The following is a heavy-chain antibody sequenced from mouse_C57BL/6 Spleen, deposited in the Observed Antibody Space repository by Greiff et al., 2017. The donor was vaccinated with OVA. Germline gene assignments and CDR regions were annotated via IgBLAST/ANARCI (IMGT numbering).Heavy chain of an antibody. D-gene: IGHD2-1*01. CDR1: GFTIKNTY. CDR3: AYGNSYAMDY. CDR2: IDPANGNT. V-gene: IGHV14-3*01. J-gene: IGHJ4*01. Sequence: VQLQQSVAELVRPGASVKLSCTASGFTIKNTYMHWVKQRPEQGLEWIGRIDPANGNTKYAPKFQGKATITADTSSNTAYLQLSSLTSEDTAIYYCAYGNSYAMDYWGQGTSVTVSS.